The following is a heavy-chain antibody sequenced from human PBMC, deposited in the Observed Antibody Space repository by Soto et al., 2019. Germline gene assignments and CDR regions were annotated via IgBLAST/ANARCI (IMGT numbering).Heavy chain of an antibody. CDR3: ARDSLGGGLPGGLDV. J-gene: IGHJ6*02. D-gene: IGHD1-26*01. V-gene: IGHV1-69*06. Sequence: QVQLVQSGAEVRKPGSSVKVSCKASGGSFGNYAVSWLRQAPGQGFEWMGTTIPIFGSSNYAQNFQGRLTITAEKSSGTAYMDLSSLRSEDTAVYYCARDSLGGGLPGGLDVWGQGTTVTVSS. CDR2: TIPIFGSS. CDR1: GGSFGNYA.